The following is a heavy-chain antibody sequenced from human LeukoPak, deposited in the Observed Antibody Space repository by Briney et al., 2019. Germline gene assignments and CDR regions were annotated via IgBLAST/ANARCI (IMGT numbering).Heavy chain of an antibody. J-gene: IGHJ4*02. V-gene: IGHV3-30-3*01. Sequence: GGSLRLSCAASGFTFSSYAMHWVRQAPGKGLEWVAVISYDGSNKYYADSVKGRFTISRDNSKNTLYLQMNSLRAQDTAVYYCARDPYSSGWYGVYWGQGTLVTVSS. CDR3: ARDPYSSGWYGVY. CDR2: ISYDGSNK. D-gene: IGHD6-19*01. CDR1: GFTFSSYA.